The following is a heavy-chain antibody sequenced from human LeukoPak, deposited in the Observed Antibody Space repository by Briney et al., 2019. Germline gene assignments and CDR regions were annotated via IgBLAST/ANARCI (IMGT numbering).Heavy chain of an antibody. Sequence: ASVKVSCKASGYTFTSYDSNWVRQATGQGLEWMGWMNPNSGNTGSAQRFQGRVTMTRNTSISTAYMELSSLRSEDTAVYYCARALRVGRYSADYWGQGTLVTVSS. J-gene: IGHJ4*02. V-gene: IGHV1-8*01. CDR1: GYTFTSYD. CDR3: ARALRVGRYSADY. CDR2: MNPNSGNT. D-gene: IGHD2-15*01.